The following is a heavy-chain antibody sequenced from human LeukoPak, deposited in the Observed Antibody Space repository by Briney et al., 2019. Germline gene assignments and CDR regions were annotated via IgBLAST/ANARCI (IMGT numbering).Heavy chain of an antibody. CDR2: ISGSDGSA. Sequence: GGSLRLSCAASGFTFSSYAMSWVRQAPGKGLEWVSGISGSDGSAYYADSVKGRFTISRDNSTNPLYLQMNSLRAEDTAVYYCAKDRKVRGVQFFDYWGQGTLVTVSS. V-gene: IGHV3-23*01. J-gene: IGHJ4*02. CDR3: AKDRKVRGVQFFDY. CDR1: GFTFSSYA. D-gene: IGHD3-10*01.